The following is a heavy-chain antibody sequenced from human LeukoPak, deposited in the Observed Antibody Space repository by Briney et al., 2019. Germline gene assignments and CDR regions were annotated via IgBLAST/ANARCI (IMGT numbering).Heavy chain of an antibody. V-gene: IGHV1-2*02. CDR1: GYYLTGFN. CDR2: INPNSGAT. J-gene: IGHJ4*02. CDR3: ARVRNGQASWTDGGYDN. D-gene: IGHD1-1*01. Sequence: ASVKVSCKTSGYYLTGFNFHWVRQAPGQGVEWMGWINPNSGATKFAQNFEGRVTMTSDTSTSTGYMELRRLRSDDTAVYYCARVRNGQASWTDGGYDNWGQGTLVTVSS.